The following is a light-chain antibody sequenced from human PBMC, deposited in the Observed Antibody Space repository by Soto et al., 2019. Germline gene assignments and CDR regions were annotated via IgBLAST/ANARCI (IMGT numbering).Light chain of an antibody. CDR3: QKYNRAPLT. J-gene: IGKJ4*01. CDR1: QGIRNY. Sequence: DIQMTQSPSSLSSSVGDRVTITCRASQGIRNYLAWYQQKPGKVPKLLIYGASTLQSGVPSRFSGSESGTDFILTISSLQQEDVATYYCQKYNRAPLTFGGGTKVELK. V-gene: IGKV1-27*01. CDR2: GAS.